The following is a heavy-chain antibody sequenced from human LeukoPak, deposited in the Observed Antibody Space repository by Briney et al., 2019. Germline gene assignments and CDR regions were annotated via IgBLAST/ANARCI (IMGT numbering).Heavy chain of an antibody. V-gene: IGHV4-4*07. CDR1: GGSISSYY. D-gene: IGHD6-13*01. CDR2: IYTSGST. CDR3: ARVVPPGSIAAAGGIDY. Sequence: SETLSLTCTVSGGSISSYYWSWIRQPAGKGLEWIGRIYTSGSTNYNPSLKSRVTMSVDTSKNQFSLKLSSVTAADTAVYYCARVVPPGSIAAAGGIDYWGQGTLVTVSS. J-gene: IGHJ4*02.